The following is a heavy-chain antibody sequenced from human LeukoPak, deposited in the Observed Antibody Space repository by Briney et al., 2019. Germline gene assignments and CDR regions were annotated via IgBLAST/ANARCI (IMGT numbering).Heavy chain of an antibody. Sequence: ASVKVSCKASGYTFTSYYMHWVRQAPGQGLEWMGIINPSGGSTSYAQKFQGRVTMTRDTSTSTVYMELSSLRSEDTAVYYCARSFQGGLYSGYDRGIIHYWGQGTLVTVSS. J-gene: IGHJ4*02. D-gene: IGHD5-12*01. CDR2: INPSGGST. CDR3: ARSFQGGLYSGYDRGIIHY. V-gene: IGHV1-46*01. CDR1: GYTFTSYY.